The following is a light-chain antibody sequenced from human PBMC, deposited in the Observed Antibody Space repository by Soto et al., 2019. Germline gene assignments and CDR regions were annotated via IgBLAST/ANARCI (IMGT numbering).Light chain of an antibody. CDR3: QQYDSFST. CDR1: KSISSW. J-gene: IGKJ1*01. Sequence: DIQMTQSPSTLSASVGDRVTITVRASKSISSWLAWYQQKPGKAPKLLIYKASSLESGVPSRFSGSGSGTEFSLTISSLQPDDSATYFCQQYDSFSTFGQGTKVDI. CDR2: KAS. V-gene: IGKV1-5*03.